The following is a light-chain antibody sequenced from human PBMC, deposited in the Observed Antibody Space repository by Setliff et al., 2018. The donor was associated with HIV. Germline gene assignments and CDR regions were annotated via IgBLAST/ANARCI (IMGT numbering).Light chain of an antibody. CDR3: AAWDDSLNGYV. Sequence: RITISCSGSSSNIGINSVNWYQQVPGTAPKLLIYSNDQWPSGVPDRFSGSKSGTSASLAISGLQSEDGADYYCAAWDDSLNGYVFGSGTKV. CDR2: SND. CDR1: SSNIGINS. J-gene: IGLJ1*01. V-gene: IGLV1-44*01.